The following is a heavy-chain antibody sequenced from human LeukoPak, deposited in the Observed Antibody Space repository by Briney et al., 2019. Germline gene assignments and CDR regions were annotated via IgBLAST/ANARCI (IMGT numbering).Heavy chain of an antibody. Sequence: GGSLRLSCAASGFTFSSYWMSWVRQAPGKGLEWVANIKQDGSEKYYVDSVKGRFTISRDNAKNSLYLQMNSLRAEDTAVYYCARSRSPHHKYYYDSSGYQPVDYWGQGTLVTVSS. D-gene: IGHD3-22*01. CDR3: ARSRSPHHKYYYDSSGYQPVDY. CDR1: GFTFSSYW. CDR2: IKQDGSEK. J-gene: IGHJ4*02. V-gene: IGHV3-7*01.